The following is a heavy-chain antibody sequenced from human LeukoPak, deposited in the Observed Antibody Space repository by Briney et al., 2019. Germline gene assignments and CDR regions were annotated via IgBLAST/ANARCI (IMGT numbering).Heavy chain of an antibody. Sequence: GGSLRLSCAASGFTVSSNYMSWVRQAPGKGLEWVSAISGSGGSTYYADSVKGRFTISRDNSKNTLYLQMNSLRAEDTAVYYCAKVSHDFDAFDIWGQGTMVTVSS. V-gene: IGHV3-23*01. D-gene: IGHD3-3*01. CDR2: ISGSGGST. J-gene: IGHJ3*02. CDR1: GFTVSSNY. CDR3: AKVSHDFDAFDI.